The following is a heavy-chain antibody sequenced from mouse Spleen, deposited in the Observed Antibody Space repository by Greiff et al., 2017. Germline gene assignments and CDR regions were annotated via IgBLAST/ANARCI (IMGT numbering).Heavy chain of an antibody. Sequence: EVNLVESGGGLVQPGGSLKLSCAASGFTFSDYYMYWVRQTPEKRLEWVAYISNGGGSTYYPDTVKGRFTISRDNAKNTLYLQMSRLKSEDTAMYYCARRFHYFAMDYWGQGTSVTVSS. CDR1: GFTFSDYY. CDR3: ARRFHYFAMDY. J-gene: IGHJ4*01. V-gene: IGHV5-12*01. CDR2: ISNGGGST.